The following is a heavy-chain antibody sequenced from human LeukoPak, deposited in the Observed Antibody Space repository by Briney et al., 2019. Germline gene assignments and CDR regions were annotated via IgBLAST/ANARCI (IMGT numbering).Heavy chain of an antibody. D-gene: IGHD5-24*01. J-gene: IGHJ4*02. CDR2: ISSSSSYI. CDR1: GFAFSSYS. CDR3: ARTTDLEMATMGLGY. Sequence: GGSLRLSCAASGFAFSSYSMNWVRQAPGKGLEWVSSISSSSSYIYYADSVKGRFTISRDNAKNSLYLQMNSLRAEDTAVYYCARTTDLEMATMGLGYWGQGILVTVSS. V-gene: IGHV3-21*01.